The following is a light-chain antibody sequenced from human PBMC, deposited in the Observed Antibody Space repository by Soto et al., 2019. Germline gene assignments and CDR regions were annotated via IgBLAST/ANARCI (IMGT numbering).Light chain of an antibody. CDR2: WAS. V-gene: IGKV4-1*01. Sequence: DIFMTQSRDSLAVSLGERATINCKSSQSVLHRSFNKNYLTWYQQKAGQPPKLLIYWASTRESGVPDRFSGSGSGTDFTLTISSLQAEHVAVYYCQQLYSTPPTFGQGTKVDIK. CDR3: QQLYSTPPT. CDR1: QSVLHRSFNKNY. J-gene: IGKJ1*01.